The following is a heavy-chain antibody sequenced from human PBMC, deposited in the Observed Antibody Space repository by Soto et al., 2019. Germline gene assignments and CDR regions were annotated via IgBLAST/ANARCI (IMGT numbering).Heavy chain of an antibody. V-gene: IGHV3-23*01. J-gene: IGHJ4*02. CDR2: ISGSGGST. CDR3: AKGSTAMVIAIDY. Sequence: QSGGSLRLSCAASGFTFSSYAMSWVRQAPGKGLEWVSAISGSGGSTYYADSVKGRFTISRDNSKNTLYLQMNSLRAEDTAVYYCAKGSTAMVIAIDYWGQGTLVTVSS. CDR1: GFTFSSYA. D-gene: IGHD5-18*01.